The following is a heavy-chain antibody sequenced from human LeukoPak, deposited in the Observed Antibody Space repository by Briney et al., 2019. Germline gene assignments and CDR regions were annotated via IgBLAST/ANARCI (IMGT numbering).Heavy chain of an antibody. J-gene: IGHJ3*02. CDR2: INSDGRST. CDR3: VSLVATDNLAFDI. Sequence: GGSLRLSCAASGFTFSRYWMHWVRQAPGKGLVWVSRINSDGRSTSYADSVKGRFTISRDNAKNTLYLQMNSLRAEDTAVYYCVSLVATDNLAFDIWGQGTMVTVSS. D-gene: IGHD2-21*02. V-gene: IGHV3-74*01. CDR1: GFTFSRYW.